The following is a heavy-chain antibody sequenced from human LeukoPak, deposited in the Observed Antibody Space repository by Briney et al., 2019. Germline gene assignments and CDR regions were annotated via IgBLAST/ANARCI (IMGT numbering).Heavy chain of an antibody. Sequence: GGSLRLSCAASGFTFSSYAMSWVRQAPGKGLEWVSAISGSGGSTYYADSVKGRFTISRDNSKNTLYLQMNSLRAEDTAVYYCAKPLSCLVGPNPVPDAFDIWGQGTMVTVSS. D-gene: IGHD1-26*01. CDR1: GFTFSSYA. CDR3: AKPLSCLVGPNPVPDAFDI. V-gene: IGHV3-23*01. J-gene: IGHJ3*02. CDR2: ISGSGGST.